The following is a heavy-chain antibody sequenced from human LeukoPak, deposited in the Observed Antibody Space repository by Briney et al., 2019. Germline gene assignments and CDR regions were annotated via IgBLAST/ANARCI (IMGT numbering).Heavy chain of an antibody. J-gene: IGHJ6*03. D-gene: IGHD1-26*01. CDR1: YDSIGTYL. Sequence: SETLSLTCTGSYDSIGTYLWNWVRQPAGKGLEWIGRIFASRTNFYSTSLKSRVTMSVDTSKSQFSLKLNSVTAADTAVYYCARGAGYSREVTYYYYMDVWGKGTTVTVSS. V-gene: IGHV4-4*07. CDR3: ARGAGYSREVTYYYYMDV. CDR2: IFASRTN.